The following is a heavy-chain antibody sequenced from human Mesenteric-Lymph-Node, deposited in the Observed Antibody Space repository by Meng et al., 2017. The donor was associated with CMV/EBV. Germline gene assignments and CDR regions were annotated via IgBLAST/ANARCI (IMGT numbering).Heavy chain of an antibody. D-gene: IGHD2-2*01. CDR2: LNPFGSGI. Sequence: GESLKISCAASGFTFSNHWMHWVRQAPGKGLVWVSRLNPFGSGISYADSVKGRFTISRDNAKNTLYLQMNSLRAEDTAVYYCAKVSGYCSSTSCYVENYGMDVWGQGTTVTVSS. CDR1: GFTFSNHW. V-gene: IGHV3-74*01. CDR3: AKVSGYCSSTSCYVENYGMDV. J-gene: IGHJ6*02.